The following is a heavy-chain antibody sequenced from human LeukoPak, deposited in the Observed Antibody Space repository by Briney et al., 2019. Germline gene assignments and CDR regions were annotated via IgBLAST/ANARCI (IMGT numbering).Heavy chain of an antibody. Sequence: GASVKVSCKSSGGTLSSYAISWVRQAPGQGLEWLGGIIPLFDTANYARKSQGRVTITADESSSTAYMELSNLRSEDTAVYYCARVRGTGFDYWGQGTLVTVSS. CDR3: ARVRGTGFDY. V-gene: IGHV1-69*13. J-gene: IGHJ4*02. CDR2: IIPLFDTA. CDR1: GGTLSSYA. D-gene: IGHD3-3*01.